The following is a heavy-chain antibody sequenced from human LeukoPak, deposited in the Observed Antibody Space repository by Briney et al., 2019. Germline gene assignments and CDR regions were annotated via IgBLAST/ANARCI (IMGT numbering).Heavy chain of an antibody. CDR2: IYYSGST. CDR1: GGSISSGGYY. V-gene: IGHV4-31*03. J-gene: IGHJ6*03. D-gene: IGHD2-15*01. CDR3: ARGQDNYYMDV. Sequence: SETLSLTCTVSGGSISSGGYYWSWIRQHPGKGLEWIGYIYYSGSTYYNPSLKSRVTISVDTSKNQFSLKLSSVTAADTAVYYCARGQDNYYMDVWGKGTTVTASS.